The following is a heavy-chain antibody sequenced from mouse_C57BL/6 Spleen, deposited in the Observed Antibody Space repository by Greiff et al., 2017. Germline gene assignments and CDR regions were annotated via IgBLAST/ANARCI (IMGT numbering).Heavy chain of an antibody. CDR1: GYAFTNYL. V-gene: IGHV1-54*01. CDR2: FNPGSGGT. CDR3: ARAEGGFAY. J-gene: IGHJ3*01. Sequence: QVQLQQSGAELVRPGTSVKVSCKASGYAFTNYLIEWVKQRPGQGLEWIGVFNPGSGGTNYNEKFKGKVTLTADKSSSTAYMQLSSLTSEDSAVYFCARAEGGFAYWGQGTLVTVSA.